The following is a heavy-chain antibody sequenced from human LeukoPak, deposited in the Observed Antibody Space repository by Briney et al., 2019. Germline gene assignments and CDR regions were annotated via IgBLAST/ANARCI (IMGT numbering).Heavy chain of an antibody. V-gene: IGHV3-33*01. J-gene: IGHJ4*02. D-gene: IGHD6-13*01. CDR1: GFTFSSYG. CDR3: ARDPIAAAGKFDY. CDR2: IWYDGSNK. Sequence: GGSLRLSCAAPGFTFSSYGMHWVRQAPGKGLEWVAVIWYDGSNKYYADSVKGRFTISRDNSKNTLYLQMNSLRAEDTAVYYCARDPIAAAGKFDYWGQGTLVTVSS.